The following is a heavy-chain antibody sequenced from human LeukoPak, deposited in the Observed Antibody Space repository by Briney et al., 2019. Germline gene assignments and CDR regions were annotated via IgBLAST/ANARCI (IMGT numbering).Heavy chain of an antibody. CDR3: AREGDSSASDY. D-gene: IGHD3-22*01. CDR2: IYYSGST. Sequence: SETLSLTXTVSGGSISSYYWSWIRQTPGKGLEWLGYIYYSGSTNYNPSLKSRVTISVDTSKNQFSLKLSSVTAADTAVYYCAREGDSSASDYWGQGTLVTVSS. V-gene: IGHV4-59*01. J-gene: IGHJ4*02. CDR1: GGSISSYY.